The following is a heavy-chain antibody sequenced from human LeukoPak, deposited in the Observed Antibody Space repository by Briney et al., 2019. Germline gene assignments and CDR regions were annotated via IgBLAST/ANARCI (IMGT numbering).Heavy chain of an antibody. D-gene: IGHD5-24*01. J-gene: IGHJ4*02. CDR1: GYTFTGYY. V-gene: IGHV1-2*02. CDR3: ARDLEMAKDY. CDR2: INPNSGGT. Sequence: ASVKVSCKASGYTFTGYYMHWMRQAPGQGLEWMGWINPNSGGTNYAQQFQGRVTMTRDTSISTAYMELSRLRSDDTAVYYCARDLEMAKDYWGQGTLVTVSS.